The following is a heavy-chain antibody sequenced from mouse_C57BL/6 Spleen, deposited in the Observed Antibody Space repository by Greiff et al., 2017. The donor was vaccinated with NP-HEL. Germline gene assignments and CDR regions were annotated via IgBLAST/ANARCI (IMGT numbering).Heavy chain of an antibody. D-gene: IGHD6-1*01. Sequence: QVQLQQSGPELVKPGASVKISCKASGYAFSSSWMNWVKQRPGKGLEWIGRIYPGDGDTNYNGKFKGKATLTADKSSSTAYMQRSSLTSEDSAVYFCARSPSRAPFDYWGQGTTLTVSS. CDR1: GYAFSSSW. J-gene: IGHJ2*01. CDR3: ARSPSRAPFDY. V-gene: IGHV1-82*01. CDR2: IYPGDGDT.